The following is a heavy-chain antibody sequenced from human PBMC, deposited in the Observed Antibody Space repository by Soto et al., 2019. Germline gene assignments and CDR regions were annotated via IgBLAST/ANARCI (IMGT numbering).Heavy chain of an antibody. CDR1: GFTFGGYG. Sequence: GGSLRLSCGASGFTFGGYGMHWDRQAPGKGLECISFISSSSSSIIYADSVKGRFTISRDNAKNSLYLQMNSLRVEDTAVYYCARGPGGGDWLIDKWGQGTLVTVSS. CDR2: ISSSSSSI. CDR3: ARGPGGGDWLIDK. J-gene: IGHJ4*02. D-gene: IGHD2-21*01. V-gene: IGHV3-48*01.